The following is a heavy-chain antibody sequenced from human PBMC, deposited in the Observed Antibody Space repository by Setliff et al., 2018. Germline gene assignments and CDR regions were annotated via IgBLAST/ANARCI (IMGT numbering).Heavy chain of an antibody. CDR3: ARALPLGFRSALIP. J-gene: IGHJ5*02. V-gene: IGHV4-4*02. CDR2: IYHSGST. D-gene: IGHD3-16*02. Sequence: SETLSLTCAVSGGSISSSNWWSWVRQPPGKGLEWIGEIYHSGSTNYNPSLKSRVTISVGKSKNQFSLKLSSVTAADTAVYYCARALPLGFRSALIPWGQGTLVTVSS. CDR1: GGSISSSNW.